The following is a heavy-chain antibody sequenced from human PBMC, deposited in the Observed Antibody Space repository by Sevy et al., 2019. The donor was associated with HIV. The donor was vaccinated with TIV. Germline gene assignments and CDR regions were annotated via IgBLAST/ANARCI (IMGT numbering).Heavy chain of an antibody. CDR1: GFTFHTYA. D-gene: IGHD2-8*01. J-gene: IGHJ4*02. Sequence: GGSLRLSCAASGFTFHTYAVLWVRQAPGKGLEWLTLISYDGVNKYYADSVKGRFTISRDNSKNTLYLQMESLRVEDTALYYCARVAVEYCTNDCYHRFDHWGQGTLVTVSS. CDR3: ARVAVEYCTNDCYHRFDH. CDR2: ISYDGVNK. V-gene: IGHV3-30-3*01.